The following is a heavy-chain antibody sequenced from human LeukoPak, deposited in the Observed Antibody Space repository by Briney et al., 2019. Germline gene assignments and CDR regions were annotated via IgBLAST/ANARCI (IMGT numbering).Heavy chain of an antibody. Sequence: PSETLSLTCAVYGGPFNGYYWSWIRQPPGKGLEWIGEINHNGSTNYNPSLKSRVTISVDTSKNQFSLKLSSVSAADTAVYYCARASSGWGFYWGQGTLVTVSS. V-gene: IGHV4-34*01. CDR2: INHNGST. D-gene: IGHD6-19*01. J-gene: IGHJ4*02. CDR3: ARASSGWGFY. CDR1: GGPFNGYY.